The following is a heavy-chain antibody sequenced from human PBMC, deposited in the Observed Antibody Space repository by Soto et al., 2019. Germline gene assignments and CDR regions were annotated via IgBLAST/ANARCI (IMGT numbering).Heavy chain of an antibody. V-gene: IGHV1-69*02. D-gene: IGHD2-15*01. J-gene: IGHJ4*02. CDR1: GGTFSSYT. Sequence: QVQLVQSGAEVKKPGSSVKVSCKASGGTFSSYTISWVRQAPGQGLESMGRIIPILGIANYAQEFQGRVTITADKSTSTASRELSSLRSADTPVEYCAQDHCNYWGQGTLDTVSS. CDR3: AQDHCNY. CDR2: IIPILGIA.